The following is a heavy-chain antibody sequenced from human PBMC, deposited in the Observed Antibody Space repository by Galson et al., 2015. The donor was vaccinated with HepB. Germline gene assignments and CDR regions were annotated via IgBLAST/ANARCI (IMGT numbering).Heavy chain of an antibody. CDR3: ARGLFLKHTYFDY. J-gene: IGHJ4*02. CDR2: ISSSSSYT. Sequence: SLRLSCAASGFTFSDYYMSWIRQAPGKGLEWVSYISSSSSYTNYADSVKGRFTISRDNAKNSLYLQMNSLRAEDTAVYYCARGLFLKHTYFDYWGQGTLVTVSS. D-gene: IGHD2-21*01. CDR1: GFTFSDYY. V-gene: IGHV3-11*06.